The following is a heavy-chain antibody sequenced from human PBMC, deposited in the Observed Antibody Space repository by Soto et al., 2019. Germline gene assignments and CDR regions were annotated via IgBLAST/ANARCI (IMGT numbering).Heavy chain of an antibody. J-gene: IGHJ6*03. CDR1: GYTFTSYG. CDR3: ARAAAGERYYYYYMDV. Sequence: ASVKVSCKASGYTFTSYGISWVRQAPGQGLEWMGWISAYNGNTNYAQKLQGRVTMTTDTSTSTAYMELRSLRSDDTAVYYCARAAAGERYYYYYMDVWGKGTTVTVSS. D-gene: IGHD6-13*01. V-gene: IGHV1-18*01. CDR2: ISAYNGNT.